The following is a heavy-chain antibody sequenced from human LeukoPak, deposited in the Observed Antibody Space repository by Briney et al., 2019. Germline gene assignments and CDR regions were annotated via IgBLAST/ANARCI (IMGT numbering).Heavy chain of an antibody. CDR1: GFTFSSYS. CDR2: ISSSSSYI. Sequence: GGSLRLSCAASGFTFSSYSMNWVRMAPGQGLEWVSYISSSSSYIYYADSVKGRFTISRDNAKNSLYLQMNSLRAGDTAVYYCAGAYFYDSSGFYGYWGQGTLVTVSS. J-gene: IGHJ4*02. CDR3: AGAYFYDSSGFYGY. D-gene: IGHD3-22*01. V-gene: IGHV3-21*01.